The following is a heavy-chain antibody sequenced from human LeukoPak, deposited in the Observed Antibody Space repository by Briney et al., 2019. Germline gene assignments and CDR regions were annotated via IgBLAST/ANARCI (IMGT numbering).Heavy chain of an antibody. J-gene: IGHJ5*02. V-gene: IGHV3-33*01. Sequence: GGSLRLSCAASGFTFSSYGMHWVRQAPGKGVEWGAVIWYDGSNKYYADSVKGRFTISRDNSKKTLYMQMKSLRAEDTAVYYCARDRSYYYDSSATNWFDPWGQGTLVTVSS. CDR3: ARDRSYYYDSSATNWFDP. D-gene: IGHD3-22*01. CDR2: IWYDGSNK. CDR1: GFTFSSYG.